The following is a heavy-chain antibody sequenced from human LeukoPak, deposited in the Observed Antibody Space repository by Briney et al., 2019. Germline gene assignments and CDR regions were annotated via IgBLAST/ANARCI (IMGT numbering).Heavy chain of an antibody. CDR1: GFTFSRYW. J-gene: IGHJ4*02. CDR3: ARRAGAYSHPY. Sequence: GGSLRLSCTASGFTFSRYWMTWVRQGPGKGLEWVANIRQDGSDKYYVDSVKGRFTISRDNAKNSLYLQMNSLRAEDTAVYYCARRAGAYSHPYWGQGTLVTVSS. CDR2: IRQDGSDK. V-gene: IGHV3-7*02. D-gene: IGHD4/OR15-4a*01.